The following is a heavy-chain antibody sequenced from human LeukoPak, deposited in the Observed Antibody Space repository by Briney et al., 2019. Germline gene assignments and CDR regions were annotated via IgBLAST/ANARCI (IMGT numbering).Heavy chain of an antibody. D-gene: IGHD3-22*01. CDR3: ASDSISMNAFDA. CDR1: GYSISSGYY. J-gene: IGHJ3*01. Sequence: SETLSLTCIVSGYSISSGYYWGWIRQPPGKGLEWIGTIYRSGSTYSNPSLRGRVTISVDTSKNQFSLKLSSVTAADTAVYYCASDSISMNAFDAWGQGTMVTVSS. CDR2: IYRSGST. V-gene: IGHV4-38-2*02.